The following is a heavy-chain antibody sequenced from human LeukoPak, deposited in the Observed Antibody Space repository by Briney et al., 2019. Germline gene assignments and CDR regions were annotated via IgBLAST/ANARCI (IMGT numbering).Heavy chain of an antibody. Sequence: SETLSLTCTVSGGSISSYYWSWIRQPPGKGLEWIGYIYYSGSTNYNPSLKSRVTISVDTSTNQFSLKLSSVTAADTAVYYCAGSGTSPNLFDYWGQGTLVTVSS. D-gene: IGHD3-10*01. CDR3: AGSGTSPNLFDY. CDR1: GGSISSYY. CDR2: IYYSGST. J-gene: IGHJ4*02. V-gene: IGHV4-59*08.